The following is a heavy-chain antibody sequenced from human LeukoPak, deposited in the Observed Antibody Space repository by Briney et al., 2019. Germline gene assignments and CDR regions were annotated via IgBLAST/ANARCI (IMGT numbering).Heavy chain of an antibody. D-gene: IGHD6-19*01. CDR1: GGSISSSNYN. CDR2: IYYSGST. J-gene: IGHJ5*02. Sequence: PSETLSLTCTVSGGSISSSNYNWGWIRQPPGKGLEWIGSIYYSGSTYYNPSLKSRVTISVDTSKNQFSLKLSSGTAADTAVYYCARHVRKGGIAVAGTPGWFDPWGQGTLVTVSS. CDR3: ARHVRKGGIAVAGTPGWFDP. V-gene: IGHV4-39*01.